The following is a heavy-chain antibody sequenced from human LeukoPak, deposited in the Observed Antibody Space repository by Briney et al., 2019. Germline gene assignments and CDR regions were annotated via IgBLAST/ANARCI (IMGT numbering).Heavy chain of an antibody. Sequence: GGSLRLSCAGSGFSFSRYWMAWVRQAPGKGLEWVASINQDVSRIHYVDSVKGRFTFSRGNAKNSLFLQMNSLRVEDTAVYFCARLKDDVTKFDYWGQGTLVTVSS. J-gene: IGHJ4*02. D-gene: IGHD2-8*01. V-gene: IGHV3-7*01. CDR1: GFSFSRYW. CDR3: ARLKDDVTKFDY. CDR2: INQDVSRI.